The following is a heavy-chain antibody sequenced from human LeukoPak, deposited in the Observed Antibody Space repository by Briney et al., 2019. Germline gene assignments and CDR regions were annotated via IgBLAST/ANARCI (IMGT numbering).Heavy chain of an antibody. J-gene: IGHJ4*02. CDR2: ISAYNGNT. CDR3: ARDWADRSDY. V-gene: IGHV1-18*01. CDR1: GYTFNSYG. D-gene: IGHD3-22*01. Sequence: ASVKVSCKASGYTFNSYGISWVRQAPGQGLEWMGWISAYNGNTKYAQKFQGRVTMTTDTSTSTAYMELRSLRSDDTAVYYCARDWADRSDYWGQGTLVTVSS.